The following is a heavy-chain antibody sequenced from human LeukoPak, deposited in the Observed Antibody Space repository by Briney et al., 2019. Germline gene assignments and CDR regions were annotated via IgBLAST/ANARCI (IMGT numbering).Heavy chain of an antibody. D-gene: IGHD3-10*01. Sequence: GGSLRLSCAASGLTFSSYAMSWVRQAPGKGLEWVSNISGSGGSTYYADSVKGRFTISRDNSKNTLYLQMNSLRAEDTAIYYCAKVHRAYDYDSGSYYDSGFDYWGQGTLVTVSS. CDR1: GLTFSSYA. CDR3: AKVHRAYDYDSGSYYDSGFDY. J-gene: IGHJ4*02. V-gene: IGHV3-23*01. CDR2: ISGSGGST.